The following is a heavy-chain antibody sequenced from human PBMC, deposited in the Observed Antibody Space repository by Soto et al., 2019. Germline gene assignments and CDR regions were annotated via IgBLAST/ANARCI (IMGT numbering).Heavy chain of an antibody. CDR2: ISGSGGST. CDR1: GFTFSSYA. J-gene: IGHJ1*01. D-gene: IGHD2-15*01. Sequence: EVQLLESGGGLVQPGGSLRLSCAASGFTFSSYAMSWVRQAPGKGLEWVSAISGSGGSTYYADSVKGRFTISRDNSKNTLYLQMNSLRAEDTAVDCCAKGGEIYCSGGSCSSGYFQHWGQGTLVTVSS. V-gene: IGHV3-23*01. CDR3: AKGGEIYCSGGSCSSGYFQH.